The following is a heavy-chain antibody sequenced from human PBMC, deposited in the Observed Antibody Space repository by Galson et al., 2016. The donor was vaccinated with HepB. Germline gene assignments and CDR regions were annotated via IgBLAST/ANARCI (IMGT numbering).Heavy chain of an antibody. CDR1: GFSLPDTEVG. Sequence: PALVKPTQTLTLTRTFPGFSLPDTEVGVGWIRQPPGKALEWLARGYWNGAIEYSPSLKNRLTMTKDTSKNQVVLIVSNMDPVDTATDFCAHASGWLCDYWSQGTLVTVTS. D-gene: IGHD6-19*01. CDR2: GYWNGAI. J-gene: IGHJ4*02. V-gene: IGHV2-5*01. CDR3: AHASGWLCDY.